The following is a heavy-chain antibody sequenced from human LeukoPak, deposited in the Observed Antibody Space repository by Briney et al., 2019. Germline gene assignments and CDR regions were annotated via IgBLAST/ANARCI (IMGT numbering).Heavy chain of an antibody. J-gene: IGHJ3*02. CDR3: AKYQTGTWTSYDSSDI. Sequence: GGSLRLSWTASGFSFSSPGMNWVRQAPGKGLEWVSSINGESTFKVYADSVKGRFTISRDNAKNSLYLQMDSLGAEDTAVYYCAKYQTGTWTSYDSSDIWGQGTLVTVSS. D-gene: IGHD1-7*01. V-gene: IGHV3-21*01. CDR2: INGESTFK. CDR1: GFSFSSPG.